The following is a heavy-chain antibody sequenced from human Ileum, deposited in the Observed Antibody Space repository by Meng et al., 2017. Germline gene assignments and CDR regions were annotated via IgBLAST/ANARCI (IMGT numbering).Heavy chain of an antibody. Sequence: EVQLVESGGGLGQPGGSLKLSCAASGFSFSDSSMHWVRQASGKGLEWVGHIRSKANNYATAYAASVKGRFTISRDESKNTAYLQMSSLKTEDTAVYYCTRLYSAGWGQGTLVTASS. V-gene: IGHV3-73*02. CDR1: GFSFSDSS. D-gene: IGHD6-13*01. CDR3: TRLYSAG. J-gene: IGHJ4*02. CDR2: IRSKANNYAT.